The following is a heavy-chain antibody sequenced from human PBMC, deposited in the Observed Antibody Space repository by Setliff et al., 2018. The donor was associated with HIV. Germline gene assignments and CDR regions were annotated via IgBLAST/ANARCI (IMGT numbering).Heavy chain of an antibody. CDR1: GFTFGDYA. CDR2: ISIGGTTI. D-gene: IGHD2-21*01. V-gene: IGHV3-48*03. CDR3: VRDLMWAFDI. J-gene: IGHJ3*02. Sequence: PGGSLRLSCTTSGFTFGDYAMNWVRQAPGKGLEWVSYISIGGTTIYHADSVKGRFTISRDNAMNSLYLQMSSLRVEDTAVYYCVRDLMWAFDIWGQGTMVTVSS.